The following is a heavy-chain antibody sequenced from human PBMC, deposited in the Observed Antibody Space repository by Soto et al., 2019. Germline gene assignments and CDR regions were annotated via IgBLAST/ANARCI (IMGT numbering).Heavy chain of an antibody. CDR1: GYTFSNYY. Sequence: ASVKVSCKASGYTFSNYYMHWVRQAPGQGLEWMGIINPSGGSTTYAQKFQDRVTMTRDTSTSTVYMELSSLRSEDTAVYYCARTSRCGGDCYEDAFDIWGQGTMVTVSS. D-gene: IGHD2-21*02. J-gene: IGHJ3*02. V-gene: IGHV1-46*01. CDR3: ARTSRCGGDCYEDAFDI. CDR2: INPSGGST.